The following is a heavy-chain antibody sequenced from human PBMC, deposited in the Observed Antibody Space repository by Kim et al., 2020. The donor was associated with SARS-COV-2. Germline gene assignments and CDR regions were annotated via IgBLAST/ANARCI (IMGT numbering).Heavy chain of an antibody. Sequence: VKGRFTNARDNAKNTLYLQMNSLRAEDTAVYYCAKIVRAWGSATLGDFDYWGQGTLVTVSS. J-gene: IGHJ4*02. D-gene: IGHD3-10*01. V-gene: IGHV3-23*01. CDR3: AKIVRAWGSATLGDFDY.